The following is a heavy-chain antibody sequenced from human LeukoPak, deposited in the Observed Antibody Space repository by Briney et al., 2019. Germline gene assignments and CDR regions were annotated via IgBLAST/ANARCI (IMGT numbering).Heavy chain of an antibody. CDR3: ARGSWRFDYGDSGFDP. J-gene: IGHJ5*02. Sequence: PGGSLRLSCAASGFTFNTYSMSWVRQAPGKGLEWVSIISRTSESIFYADSVKGRFTISRDNAKNSLYLQMNSLRAEDTAVYYCARGSWRFDYGDSGFDPWGQGTLVTVSS. CDR1: GFTFNTYS. V-gene: IGHV3-21*01. D-gene: IGHD4-17*01. CDR2: ISRTSESI.